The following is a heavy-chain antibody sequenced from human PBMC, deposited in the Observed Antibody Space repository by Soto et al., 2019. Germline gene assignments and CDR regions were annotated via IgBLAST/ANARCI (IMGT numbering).Heavy chain of an antibody. Sequence: PSETLSLTCAVSGGSISSGGYSWSWIRQPPGKGLEWIGYIYHSGSTYYNPSLKSRVTISVDRSKNQFSLKLSSVTAADTAVYYCARGSYDSSGYYDYWGQGTLVTVYS. CDR2: IYHSGST. J-gene: IGHJ4*02. D-gene: IGHD3-22*01. V-gene: IGHV4-30-2*01. CDR3: ARGSYDSSGYYDY. CDR1: GGSISSGGYS.